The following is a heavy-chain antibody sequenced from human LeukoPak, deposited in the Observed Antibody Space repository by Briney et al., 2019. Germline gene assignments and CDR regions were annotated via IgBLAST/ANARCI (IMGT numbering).Heavy chain of an antibody. CDR2: IIPIFGTA. D-gene: IGHD3-22*01. CDR3: ASLYYDSSGSLYYFDY. CDR1: GGTFSSYA. V-gene: IGHV1-69*13. Sequence: SVKVSCKASGGTFSSYAISWVRQAPGQGLEWMGGIIPIFGTANYAQKFQGRVTITADESTSTAYMELSSLRSEDTAVYYCASLYYDSSGSLYYFDYWGQGTLVTVSS. J-gene: IGHJ4*02.